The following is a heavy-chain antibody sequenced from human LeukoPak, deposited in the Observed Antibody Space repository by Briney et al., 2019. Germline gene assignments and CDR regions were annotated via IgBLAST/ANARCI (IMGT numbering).Heavy chain of an antibody. CDR1: GFTFSSYS. Sequence: GGSLRLSCAASGFTFSSYSMNWVRQAPGKGLEWVSSISSSSSYIYYADSVKGRFTISRDNAKNSLYLQMNSLRAEDTAVYYCAGEGCSGGSCPSEFDYWGQGTLVTVSS. CDR2: ISSSSSYI. J-gene: IGHJ4*02. CDR3: AGEGCSGGSCPSEFDY. V-gene: IGHV3-21*01. D-gene: IGHD2-15*01.